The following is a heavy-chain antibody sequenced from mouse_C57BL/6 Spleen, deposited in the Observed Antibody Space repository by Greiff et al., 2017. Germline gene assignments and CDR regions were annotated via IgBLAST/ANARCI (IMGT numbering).Heavy chain of an antibody. CDR2: IYPRSGNT. D-gene: IGHD2-3*01. J-gene: IGHJ4*01. CDR1: GYTFTSYG. V-gene: IGHV1-81*01. CDR3: AREVYNGNSYAMDY. Sequence: LVESGAELARPGASVKLSCKASGYTFTSYGISWVKQRTGQGLEWIGEIYPRSGNTYYNEKFKGKATLTADKSSSTAYMELRSLTSEDSAVYFCAREVYNGNSYAMDYWGQGTSVTVSS.